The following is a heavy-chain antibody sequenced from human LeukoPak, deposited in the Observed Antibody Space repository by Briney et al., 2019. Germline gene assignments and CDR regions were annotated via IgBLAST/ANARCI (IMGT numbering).Heavy chain of an antibody. CDR3: ARDLITFGGVIATFDY. V-gene: IGHV4-34*01. J-gene: IGHJ4*02. D-gene: IGHD3-16*02. Sequence: SETLSLTCAVYGGSFSGNYWSWIRQPPGKGLEWIGEINHSGSTNYNPSLKSRVTISVDTSKNQFSLKLSPVTAADTAVYYCARDLITFGGVIATFDYWGQGTLVTVSS. CDR2: INHSGST. CDR1: GGSFSGNY.